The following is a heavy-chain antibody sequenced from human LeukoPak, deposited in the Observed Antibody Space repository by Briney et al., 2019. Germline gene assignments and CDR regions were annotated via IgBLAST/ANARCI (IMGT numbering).Heavy chain of an antibody. CDR1: GFIISSYS. Sequence: GGSLRLSCAASGFIISSYSMNWVRQAPGKGLEWVSYIRSSGGTIYYADSVKGRFTISRDNAKNSLFLQMNSLRAEDTAVYYCSRLRGYSYGYADYWGQGTLVTVSS. J-gene: IGHJ4*02. D-gene: IGHD5-18*01. V-gene: IGHV3-48*04. CDR2: IRSSGGTI. CDR3: SRLRGYSYGYADY.